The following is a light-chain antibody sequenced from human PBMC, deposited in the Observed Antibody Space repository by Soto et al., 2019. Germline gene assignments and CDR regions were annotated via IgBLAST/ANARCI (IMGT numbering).Light chain of an antibody. V-gene: IGLV2-8*01. CDR3: KSYAGSNSYV. Sequence: QGARTQPPSAGGSPGQSVTISCTRTKNDIGVYDFVSWYQHHPGKAPRLIIYEVVQRPSGVPDRFSGSKSGNTASLTVSGLQAADEADYCCKSYAGSNSYVSGSGTKV. J-gene: IGLJ1*01. CDR1: KNDIGVYDF. CDR2: EVV.